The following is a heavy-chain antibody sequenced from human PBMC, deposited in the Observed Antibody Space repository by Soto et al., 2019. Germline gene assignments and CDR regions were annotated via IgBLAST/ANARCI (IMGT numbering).Heavy chain of an antibody. Sequence: SVKVSCXASGGTFSSYTISWVRQAPGQGLEWMGRIIPILGIANYAQKFQGRVTITADKSTSTASMELSSLRSEDTAVYYCARGGITGTTNWFDPWGQGTLVTVSS. CDR1: GGTFSSYT. J-gene: IGHJ5*02. D-gene: IGHD1-7*01. CDR3: ARGGITGTTNWFDP. CDR2: IIPILGIA. V-gene: IGHV1-69*02.